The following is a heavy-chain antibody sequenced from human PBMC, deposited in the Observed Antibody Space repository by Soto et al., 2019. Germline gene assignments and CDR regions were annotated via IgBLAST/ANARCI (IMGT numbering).Heavy chain of an antibody. D-gene: IGHD4-4*01. CDR1: GGSISNKY. CDR3: ARATVQRHFDS. CDR2: IYYTGST. Sequence: SETLSLTCTVSGGSISNKYWTWIRQPPGKGLEWIGSIYYTGSTTYHPSLTSRVAISLDTSMQQFSLRLNSVTAADTAVYYCARATVQRHFDSWGQGTLVTVSS. J-gene: IGHJ4*02. V-gene: IGHV4-59*01.